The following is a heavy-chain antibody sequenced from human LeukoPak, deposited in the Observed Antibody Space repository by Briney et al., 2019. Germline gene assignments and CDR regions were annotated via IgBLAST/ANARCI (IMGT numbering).Heavy chain of an antibody. J-gene: IGHJ4*02. CDR2: INPNSGGT. CDR1: GYTFTGYY. V-gene: IGHV1-2*02. Sequence: ASVKVSCKASGYTFTGYYMHWVRQAPGQGLEWMGWINPNSGGTNYAQKFQGRVTMTRDTSISTAYMELSRLRSDDTAVYYCARATSDYYDSSGYYLYYFDYWGQGTLVTVSS. D-gene: IGHD3-22*01. CDR3: ARATSDYYDSSGYYLYYFDY.